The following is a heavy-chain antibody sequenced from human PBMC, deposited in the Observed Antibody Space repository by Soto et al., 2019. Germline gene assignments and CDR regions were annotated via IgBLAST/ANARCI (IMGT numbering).Heavy chain of an antibody. CDR3: ARVTSDHRDYYYGYDYLDY. J-gene: IGHJ4*02. CDR1: GYNFPTYW. CDR2: LYPGDSNT. D-gene: IGHD3-22*01. Sequence: PGESLKISCKGPGYNFPTYWIAWVRQMPGKGLEWMGILYPGDSNTRYSPSFQGQFTISGDKSISTAYLQWSSLKASDTAIYYCARVTSDHRDYYYGYDYLDYWGPGTLVTVSS. V-gene: IGHV5-51*01.